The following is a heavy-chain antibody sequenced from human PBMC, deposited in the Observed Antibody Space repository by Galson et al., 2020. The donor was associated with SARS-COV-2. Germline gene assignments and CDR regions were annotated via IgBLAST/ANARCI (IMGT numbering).Heavy chain of an antibody. D-gene: IGHD6-13*01. CDR2: ISPSSDYT. CDR3: AGSHKNFWYNFDN. Sequence: GGSLRLSCTASGLIFSDYYMTWIRQAPGKGLEWISYISPSSDYTNYADSVRGRFTISRDNTKTSLFLHMDSVRAEDTAVYYCAGSHKNFWYNFDNWGQGALVTVSS. CDR1: GLIFSDYY. J-gene: IGHJ4*02. V-gene: IGHV3-11*03.